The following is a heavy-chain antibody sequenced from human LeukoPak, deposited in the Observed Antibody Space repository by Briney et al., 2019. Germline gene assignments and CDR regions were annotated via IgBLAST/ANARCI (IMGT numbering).Heavy chain of an antibody. J-gene: IGHJ3*02. CDR3: AKAEAAAGSRPDAFDI. CDR2: IYSGDST. D-gene: IGHD6-13*01. Sequence: GGSLRLSCAASGFTVISNYMNWVRQAPGKGLEWVSVIYSGDSTYYADSVKGRFTISRDNSKNTLYLQMNSLRAEDTAVYYCAKAEAAAGSRPDAFDIWGQGTMVTVSS. V-gene: IGHV3-53*01. CDR1: GFTVISNY.